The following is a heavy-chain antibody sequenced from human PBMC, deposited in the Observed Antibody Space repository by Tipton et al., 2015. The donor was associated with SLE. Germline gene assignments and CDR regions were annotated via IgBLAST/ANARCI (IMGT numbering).Heavy chain of an antibody. Sequence: SLRLSCAASGFTFDDYAMHWVRQAPGKGLEWVSLISGDGGSTYYADSVKGRFTISRDNSKNSLYLQMNSLRTEDTALYYCAIGAADAFDIWGQGTMVTVSS. CDR1: GFTFDDYA. J-gene: IGHJ3*02. V-gene: IGHV3-43*02. CDR2: ISGDGGST. D-gene: IGHD3-16*01. CDR3: AIGAADAFDI.